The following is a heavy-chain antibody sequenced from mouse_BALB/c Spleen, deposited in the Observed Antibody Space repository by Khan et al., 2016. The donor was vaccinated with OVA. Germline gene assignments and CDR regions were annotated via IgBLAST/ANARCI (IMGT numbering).Heavy chain of an antibody. CDR1: GYTFTSYT. J-gene: IGHJ3*01. D-gene: IGHD2-14*01. CDR3: VRDGAYHRNDGWFAY. CDR2: INPSNGYT. V-gene: IGHV1-4*01. Sequence: VQLKESGAELARPGASVKMSCKASGYTFTSYTIHWIKERPGQGLEWIGNINPSNGYTNYNQKFKDKATLTTDKSSTTAYLQLSSLTSDDSAVYNGVRDGAYHRNDGWFAYWGQGTLVTVSA.